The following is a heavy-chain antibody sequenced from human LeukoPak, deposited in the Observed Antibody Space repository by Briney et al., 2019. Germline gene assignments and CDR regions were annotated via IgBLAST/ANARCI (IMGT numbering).Heavy chain of an antibody. CDR3: AKGRATVIDY. CDR1: AFTFSSYW. J-gene: IGHJ4*02. CDR2: INSDGLST. D-gene: IGHD4-17*01. V-gene: IGHV3-74*01. Sequence: GGSLRLSCAASAFTFSSYWMHWVRQAPGKGLVWVSRINSDGLSTSYADSVKGRFTISRDNAKNTLYLQMNSLRAEDTAVYYCAKGRATVIDYWGQGTLVTVSS.